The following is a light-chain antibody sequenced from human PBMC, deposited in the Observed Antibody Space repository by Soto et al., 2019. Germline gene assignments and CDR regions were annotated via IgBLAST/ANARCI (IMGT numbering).Light chain of an antibody. CDR3: QQYNHYSGLT. CDR1: QSISSW. V-gene: IGKV1-5*01. CDR2: DAS. J-gene: IGKJ4*01. Sequence: GDRVPITCRASQSISSWLAWYQQKPGKVPKLLIYDASSLESGVPSRFSGSGSGTEFTLTISSLQPDDFATYYCQQYNHYSGLTFGGGTKVDIK.